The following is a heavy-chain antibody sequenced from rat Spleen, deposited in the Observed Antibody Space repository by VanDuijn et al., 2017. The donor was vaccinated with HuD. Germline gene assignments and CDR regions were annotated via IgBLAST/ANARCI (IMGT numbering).Heavy chain of an antibody. J-gene: IGHJ3*01. CDR3: ATGPRILRIDWFAY. D-gene: IGHD1-6*01. CDR2: ISTGGGNT. CDR1: GFIFSDHY. Sequence: EVQLVESDGGLVQPGRSLKLSCVASGFIFSDHYVAWVRQAPTKGLEWVATISTGGGNTYYRDSVKGRFTISRDNAKSTLYLQMDSLTSEDTATYYCATGPRILRIDWFAYWGQGTLVTVSS. V-gene: IGHV5-25*01.